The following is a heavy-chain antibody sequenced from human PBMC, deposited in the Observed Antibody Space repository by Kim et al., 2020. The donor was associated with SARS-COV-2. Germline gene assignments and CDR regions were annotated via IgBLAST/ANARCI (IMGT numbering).Heavy chain of an antibody. CDR1: GGSVTTGGYF. D-gene: IGHD5-12*01. J-gene: IGHJ5*02. Sequence: SETLSLTCTVSGGSVTTGGYFWSWIRQRPGKDLEWIGNIYYSGTSYFNPALKSLLTMSIDASENQFSLKLTSVTAADTALYYCSRGVGGYDSDPVGGRFDPWGQGILVTVSS. CDR2: IYYSGTS. V-gene: IGHV4-31*01. CDR3: SRGVGGYDSDPVGGRFDP.